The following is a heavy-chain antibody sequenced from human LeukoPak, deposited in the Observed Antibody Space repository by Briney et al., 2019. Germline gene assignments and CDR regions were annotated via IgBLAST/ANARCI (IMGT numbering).Heavy chain of an antibody. D-gene: IGHD2-2*03. CDR2: ISAYNGNT. CDR1: GYTFTSYG. Sequence: ASVKVSCKASGYTFTSYGISWVRQAPGQGLEWMGWISAYNGNTNYAQKLQGRVTMTTDISTSTAYMELRSLRSDDTAVYYCARDHRTYGYCSSTSCYPSYWGQGTLVTVSS. V-gene: IGHV1-18*01. J-gene: IGHJ4*02. CDR3: ARDHRTYGYCSSTSCYPSY.